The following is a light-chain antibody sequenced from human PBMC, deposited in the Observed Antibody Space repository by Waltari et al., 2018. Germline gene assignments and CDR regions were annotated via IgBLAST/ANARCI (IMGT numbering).Light chain of an antibody. J-gene: IGKJ1*01. Sequence: EIVLTQSPGTLSLSPGERATLSCRASQSVSRALAWYQQKPGQAPRLRIYGTSNRATGIPDRFSGSGSGTDFSLTISRLEPEDVAVYFCQHYVRLPATFGQGTKVEIK. CDR2: GTS. CDR1: QSVSRA. CDR3: QHYVRLPAT. V-gene: IGKV3-20*01.